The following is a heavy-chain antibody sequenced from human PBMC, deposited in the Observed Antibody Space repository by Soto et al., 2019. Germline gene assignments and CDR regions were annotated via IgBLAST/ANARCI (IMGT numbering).Heavy chain of an antibody. CDR1: GYSFSTHA. CDR3: ARGKGMEENYYYYGMDV. Sequence: ASVKVSCKASGYSFSTHAMHWVRQAPGQGLEWMGWINGGNGNTKYSQKFRDRVTITRDTSASTGYMELSSLRSEDTAVYYCARGKGMEENYYYYGMDVWGQGTTVTVSS. CDR2: INGGNGNT. J-gene: IGHJ6*02. D-gene: IGHD1-1*01. V-gene: IGHV1-3*01.